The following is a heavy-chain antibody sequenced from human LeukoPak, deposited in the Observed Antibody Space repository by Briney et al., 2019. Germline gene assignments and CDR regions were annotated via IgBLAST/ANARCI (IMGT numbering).Heavy chain of an antibody. CDR3: SKDRSCTNGVCHGDFDY. J-gene: IGHJ4*02. V-gene: IGHV3-23*01. CDR2: ISGSGDST. D-gene: IGHD2-8*01. Sequence: GGSLRLSCAASGFTFSSYDMSWVRQAPGKGLEGVSGISGSGDSTYYADSVKGRFTISRDNSKNTLYLQLNGLRAEDTGVYYCSKDRSCTNGVCHGDFDYWGQGTLVTVSS. CDR1: GFTFSSYD.